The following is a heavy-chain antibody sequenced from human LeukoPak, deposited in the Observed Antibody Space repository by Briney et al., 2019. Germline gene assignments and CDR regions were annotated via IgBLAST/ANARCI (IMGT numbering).Heavy chain of an antibody. CDR2: IYTSGST. D-gene: IGHD4-17*01. CDR1: DGSISSYY. Sequence: SETLSLPCTVSDGSISSYYWSWIRQPAGKGLEWIGRIYTSGSTNYNPSLKSRVTISVDKSKNQFSLKLSSVTAADTAVYYCARDIPSYGDYDSGMYRDQNAFDIWGQGTMVTVSS. V-gene: IGHV4-4*07. J-gene: IGHJ3*02. CDR3: ARDIPSYGDYDSGMYRDQNAFDI.